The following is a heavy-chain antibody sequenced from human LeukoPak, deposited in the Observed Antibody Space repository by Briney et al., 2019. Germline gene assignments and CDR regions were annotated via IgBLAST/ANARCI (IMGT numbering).Heavy chain of an antibody. V-gene: IGHV3-30*04. CDR3: ARQDCSGGSCYLDY. Sequence: GGSLRLSCAASRFIFNNYAMHWVRQAPGKGLDWVAVISYHGRDQFYADSVKGRFTISRDSSKNTLYLQMNSLRTEDTAVYYCARQDCSGGSCYLDYWGQGTLVIVSS. CDR1: RFIFNNYA. D-gene: IGHD2-15*01. CDR2: ISYHGRDQ. J-gene: IGHJ4*02.